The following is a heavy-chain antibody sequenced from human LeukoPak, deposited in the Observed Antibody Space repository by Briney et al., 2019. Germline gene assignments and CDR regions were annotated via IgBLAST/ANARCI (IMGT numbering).Heavy chain of an antibody. Sequence: ASVKVSCKASGYTFTSYGISWVRQAPGQGLEWMGWISAYNGNTNYAQKLQGRVTMTTDTSTSTAYMELRSLRSDDTAVYYCARDTPDYDFWSGPFLYYYYMDVWGKGTTVTVSS. CDR2: ISAYNGNT. D-gene: IGHD3-3*01. V-gene: IGHV1-18*01. CDR1: GYTFTSYG. CDR3: ARDTPDYDFWSGPFLYYYYMDV. J-gene: IGHJ6*03.